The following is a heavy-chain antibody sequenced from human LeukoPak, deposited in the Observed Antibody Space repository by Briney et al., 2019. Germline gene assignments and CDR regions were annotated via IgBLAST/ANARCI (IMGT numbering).Heavy chain of an antibody. Sequence: SVKVSCKASGGTFSSYAISWVRQAPGQGLEWVGGIIPIFGTANYAQKFQGRVTITADKSTGTAYMELSSLRSEDTDVYYCARHTSWYPNDYWVQGTLLTVSS. CDR2: IIPIFGTA. CDR3: ARHTSWYPNDY. CDR1: GGTFSSYA. V-gene: IGHV1-69*06. J-gene: IGHJ4*02. D-gene: IGHD1-14*01.